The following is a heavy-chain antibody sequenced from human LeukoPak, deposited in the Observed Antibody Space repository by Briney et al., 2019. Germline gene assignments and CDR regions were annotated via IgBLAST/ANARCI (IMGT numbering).Heavy chain of an antibody. CDR2: ISSSISTI. Sequence: GGSLRLSCAASGLTFSSYSMNWVRQAPGKGMEWVSYISSSISTIYYADSVKGRFTISRDNAKNSLYMQMNSLRAEDTAVYYCARESLTYYDFWSGYYGGDYWGQGTLVTVSS. CDR3: ARESLTYYDFWSGYYGGDY. D-gene: IGHD3-3*01. V-gene: IGHV3-48*04. CDR1: GLTFSSYS. J-gene: IGHJ4*02.